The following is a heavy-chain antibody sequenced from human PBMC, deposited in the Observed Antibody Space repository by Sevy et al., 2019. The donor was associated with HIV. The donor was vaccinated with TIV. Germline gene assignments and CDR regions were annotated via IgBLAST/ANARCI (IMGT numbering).Heavy chain of an antibody. CDR2: ISSRSSHT. D-gene: IGHD6-13*01. V-gene: IGHV3-11*06. CDR3: AMGFYSSSSGPGAFDI. J-gene: IGHJ3*02. Sequence: GGSLRLSCVSSGFSFSEYYISWIRQAPGKGLEWVSYISSRSSHTNFADSVKGRFTISRDNAKNLLYLQMNSLRADDTAVYYCAMGFYSSSSGPGAFDIWGQGTMVTVSS. CDR1: GFSFSEYY.